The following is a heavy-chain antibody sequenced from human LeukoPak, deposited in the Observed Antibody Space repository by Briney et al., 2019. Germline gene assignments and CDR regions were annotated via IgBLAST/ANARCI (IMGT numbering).Heavy chain of an antibody. CDR3: ARIGYRSSSFDY. CDR1: RFNFNNYW. D-gene: IGHD6-6*01. CDR2: IKEDGTVR. V-gene: IGHV3-7*03. J-gene: IGHJ4*02. Sequence: GGSLRLSCAASRFNFNNYWMSWVRQAPGRGLEWVANIKEDGTVRYYVDSVKGRFIISRDNAKNSQYLQINSLRAEDTAIYYCARIGYRSSSFDYWGQGTLVTVSS.